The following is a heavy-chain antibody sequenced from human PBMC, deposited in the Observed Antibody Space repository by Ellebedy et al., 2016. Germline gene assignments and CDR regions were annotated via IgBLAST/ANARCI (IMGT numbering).Heavy chain of an antibody. CDR1: GGSFSGYY. CDR3: ARVGRTMVRGVTYNYYYAMDV. Sequence: SQTLSLTCAVYGGSFSGYYWSWIRQPPGKGLEWIGEINHSGSTNYNPSLKSRVTISVDTSKNQFSLKLSSVTAADTAVYYCARVGRTMVRGVTYNYYYAMDVWGQGTTVTVSS. V-gene: IGHV4-34*01. D-gene: IGHD3-10*01. J-gene: IGHJ6*02. CDR2: INHSGST.